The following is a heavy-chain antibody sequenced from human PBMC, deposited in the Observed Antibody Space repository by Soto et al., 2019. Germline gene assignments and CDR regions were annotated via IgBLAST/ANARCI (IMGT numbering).Heavy chain of an antibody. CDR1: GYTFTNND. J-gene: IGHJ4*02. Sequence: ASVKVSCKASGYTFTNNDVSWVRQATGQGLEWMGWVNPGSGDTGYAQKFQGRLTMTRDISIATAYMELNSLTSEDTAVYYCARGPSGYSSGWYQNWGQGTLVTVSS. D-gene: IGHD6-19*01. V-gene: IGHV1-8*01. CDR3: ARGPSGYSSGWYQN. CDR2: VNPGSGDT.